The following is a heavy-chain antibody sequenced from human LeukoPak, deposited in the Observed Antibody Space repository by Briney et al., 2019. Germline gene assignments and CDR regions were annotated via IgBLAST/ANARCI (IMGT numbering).Heavy chain of an antibody. CDR3: AELGITMIGGV. CDR2: IISSGSTI. CDR1: GFTFSSYE. Sequence: PGGSLRLSCAASGFTFSSYEMNWVRQAPGKGLEWGSYIISSGSTIYYADSVKGRFTISRDKAKNSLYLQMNSLRAEDTAVYYCAELGITMIGGVWGKGTTVTISS. D-gene: IGHD3-10*02. V-gene: IGHV3-48*03. J-gene: IGHJ6*04.